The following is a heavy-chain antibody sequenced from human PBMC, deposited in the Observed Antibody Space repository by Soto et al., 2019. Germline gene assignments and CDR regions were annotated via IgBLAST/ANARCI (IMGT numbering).Heavy chain of an antibody. CDR1: GCSISSGDYY. V-gene: IGHV4-30-4*01. J-gene: IGHJ4*02. D-gene: IGHD2-8*02. CDR2: IHYNGNT. Sequence: LSLTCTLSGCSISSGDYYWSWIRQPQGKGLEWIGYIHYNGNTHYNPSLKSRVTISLDTSKNHFSLKLSSVTAADTAVYYCASDYPHGGGVDYWVQGTLVTVSS. CDR3: ASDYPHGGGVDY.